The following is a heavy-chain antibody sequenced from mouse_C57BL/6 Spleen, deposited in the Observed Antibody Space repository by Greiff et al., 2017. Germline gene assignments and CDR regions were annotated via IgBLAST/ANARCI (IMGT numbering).Heavy chain of an antibody. V-gene: IGHV1-5*01. D-gene: IGHD1-1*01. CDR1: GYTFTSYW. J-gene: IGHJ4*01. CDR2: IYPGNSDT. Sequence: VQLQQSGTVLARPGASVKMSCKTSGYTFTSYWMHWVKQRPGQGLEWIGAIYPGNSDTSYNQKFKGKAKLTAVPSASTAYMELSSLTNEYSAVSYCITTVGYYYAMDYWGQGTSVTVSS. CDR3: ITTVGYYYAMDY.